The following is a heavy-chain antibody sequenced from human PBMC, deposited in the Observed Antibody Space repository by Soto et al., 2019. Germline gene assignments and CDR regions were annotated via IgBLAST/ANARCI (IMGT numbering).Heavy chain of an antibody. CDR2: ISGSGGST. V-gene: IGHV3-23*01. CDR1: GFTFSSYG. D-gene: IGHD6-19*01. J-gene: IGHJ4*02. Sequence: EVQQLESGGGLVQPGGSLRLSCAASGFTFSSYGMRWVRQAPGKGLEWVSAISGSGGSTYNADSVKGRFAISRDNSKNTLYLQMNSLRAEDTAVYYWAKNEGYSSGWYLDWGQGTLVTVSS. CDR3: AKNEGYSSGWYLD.